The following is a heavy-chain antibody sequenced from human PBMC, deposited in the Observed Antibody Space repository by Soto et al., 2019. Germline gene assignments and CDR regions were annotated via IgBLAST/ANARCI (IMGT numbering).Heavy chain of an antibody. Sequence: SETLSLTCAVSGVSISSSNWWSWVRQPPGKGLEWIGEIYHSGSTNYNPSLKSRVTISVDKSKNQFSLKLSSVTAADTAVYYCASRGLTNYYYGMDVWGQGTTVTVSS. D-gene: IGHD3-10*01. CDR3: ASRGLTNYYYGMDV. CDR1: GVSISSSNW. CDR2: IYHSGST. V-gene: IGHV4-4*02. J-gene: IGHJ6*02.